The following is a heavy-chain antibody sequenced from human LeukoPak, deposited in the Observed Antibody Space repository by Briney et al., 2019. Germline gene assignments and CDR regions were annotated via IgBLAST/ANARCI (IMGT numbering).Heavy chain of an antibody. CDR1: GGSISTGGYY. J-gene: IGHJ5*02. Sequence: PSETLSLTCTVSGGSISTGGYYWSWIRQPAGKGLEWIGLIYSSGSTNYNPSLKSRVTISVDTSKNQFSLKLSSVTAADTAVYYCARGEAGSGSLNWFDPWGQGTLVTVSS. CDR3: ARGEAGSGSLNWFDP. CDR2: IYSSGST. D-gene: IGHD3-10*01. V-gene: IGHV4-61*10.